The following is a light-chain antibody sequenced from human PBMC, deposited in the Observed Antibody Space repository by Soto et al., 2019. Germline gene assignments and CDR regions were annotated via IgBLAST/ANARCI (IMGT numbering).Light chain of an antibody. CDR3: QQYNTWPT. CDR1: QSVSSN. V-gene: IGKV3-15*01. Sequence: EIVMTQSPATLSVSPGERATLSCRASQSVSSNLAWYQQKPGQAPRFLIYGASTRATGIPARFSGSGSGTEFTLTISSLQSEDFAVYYCQQYNTWPTFGKGTKVEIK. J-gene: IGKJ1*01. CDR2: GAS.